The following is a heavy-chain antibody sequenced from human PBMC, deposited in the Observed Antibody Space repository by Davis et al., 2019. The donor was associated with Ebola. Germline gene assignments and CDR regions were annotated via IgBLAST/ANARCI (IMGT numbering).Heavy chain of an antibody. CDR2: IIPIFGTA. Sequence: SVKVSCKAAGGTLRTHGMSWVRQAPGQGLEWMGGIIPIFGTANYAQKFQGRVTITADRSTTTAYMELSSLRSEDTAVYFCARDKGSGTRAFDYWGQGTLVTVSS. D-gene: IGHD3-10*01. CDR1: GGTLRTHG. CDR3: ARDKGSGTRAFDY. J-gene: IGHJ4*02. V-gene: IGHV1-69*06.